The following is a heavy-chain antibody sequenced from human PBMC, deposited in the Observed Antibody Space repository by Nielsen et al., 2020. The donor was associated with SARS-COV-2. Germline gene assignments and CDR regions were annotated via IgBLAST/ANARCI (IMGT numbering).Heavy chain of an antibody. J-gene: IGHJ3*02. CDR2: NTGSGGAT. CDR1: GFTFSIYA. V-gene: IGHV3-23*01. CDR3: AKLPTGIYYGSGSDAFDI. Sequence: GESLKISCAASGFTFSIYAMTWVRQAPGRGLEWVSTNTGSGGATHYADSVKGRFTISRDTSKNTLYLQMNSLRAEDTALYYCAKLPTGIYYGSGSDAFDIWGQGTMVTVSS. D-gene: IGHD3-10*01.